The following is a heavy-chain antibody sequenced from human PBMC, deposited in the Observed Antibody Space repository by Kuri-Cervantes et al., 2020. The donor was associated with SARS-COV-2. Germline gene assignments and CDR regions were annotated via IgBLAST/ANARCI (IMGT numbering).Heavy chain of an antibody. Sequence: ESLKISCTVSGGSISSGDYYWSWIRQPPGKGLEWIGYIYYSGSPTYNPSLKSRVTISLDTSNNQVSLRLTSATAADTAVYYCGKVSWLQLWHRYSDSWGQGTLVTVSS. V-gene: IGHV4-61*08. D-gene: IGHD5-24*01. CDR3: GKVSWLQLWHRYSDS. CDR1: GGSISSGDYY. J-gene: IGHJ4*02. CDR2: IYYSGSP.